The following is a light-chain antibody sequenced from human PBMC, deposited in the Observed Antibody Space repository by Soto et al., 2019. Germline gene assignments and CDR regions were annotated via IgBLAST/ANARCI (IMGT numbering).Light chain of an antibody. Sequence: DIQMTQSPSSLAASVGDRVTMTCRASQNISTHVNWYQQKTGKAPKLLIYVASNLQPGVPSRFSGSGSGTDFTLTISSLQFEDFATYHCQQSYSPLLTFGGGTKVEIK. CDR1: QNISTH. CDR2: VAS. V-gene: IGKV1-39*01. J-gene: IGKJ4*01. CDR3: QQSYSPLLT.